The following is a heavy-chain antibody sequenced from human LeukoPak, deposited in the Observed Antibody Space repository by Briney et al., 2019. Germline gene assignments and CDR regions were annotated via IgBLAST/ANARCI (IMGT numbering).Heavy chain of an antibody. V-gene: IGHV1-2*02. J-gene: IGHJ3*02. CDR3: ARVSGITILGVVMSSHDAFDI. CDR2: INPNSGGT. Sequence: ASVKVSCKASGYTFTGYYMHWVRQAPGQGLEWMGWINPNSGGTNYAQKFQGRVTMTRDTSISTAYMELSRLRSDDTAVYYCARVSGITILGVVMSSHDAFDIWGQGTMVTVSS. D-gene: IGHD3-3*01. CDR1: GYTFTGYY.